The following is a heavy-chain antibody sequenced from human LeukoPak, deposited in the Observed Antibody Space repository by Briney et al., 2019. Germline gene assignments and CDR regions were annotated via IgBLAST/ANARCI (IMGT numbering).Heavy chain of an antibody. CDR2: IIPIFGTA. CDR1: GGTFSSYA. CDR3: ARVYENYDSSGYYPRFDP. V-gene: IGHV1-69*13. D-gene: IGHD3-22*01. Sequence: SVKVSCKASGGTFSSYAISWVRQAPGQGLEWMGGIIPIFGTANYAQKFQGRVTITADESTSTAYMELSSLRSEDTAVYYCARVYENYDSSGYYPRFDPWGQGTLVTVSS. J-gene: IGHJ5*02.